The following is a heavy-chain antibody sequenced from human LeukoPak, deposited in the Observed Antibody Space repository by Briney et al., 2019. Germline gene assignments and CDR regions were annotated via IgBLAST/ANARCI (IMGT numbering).Heavy chain of an antibody. J-gene: IGHJ6*03. CDR1: GFTFSSYW. CDR3: ARGQLGPSYYYYYMDV. V-gene: IGHV3-7*01. Sequence: GGSLRLSCAASGFTFSSYWMSWVRQAPGKGLEWVANIKQDGSEKYYVDSVKGRFTISRDNAKNSLYLQMNSLRAEDTAVYYCARGQLGPSYYYYYMDVWGKGTTVTVSS. D-gene: IGHD6-13*01. CDR2: IKQDGSEK.